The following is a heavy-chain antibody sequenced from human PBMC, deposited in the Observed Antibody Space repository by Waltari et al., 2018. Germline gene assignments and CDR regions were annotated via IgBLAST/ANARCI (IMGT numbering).Heavy chain of an antibody. CDR3: AKRGDTAMVTRAFDI. CDR1: GFTFSSHC. Sequence: QVQLVESGGGVVQPGRSLSLPCAASGFTFSSHCMHRVRLAPGKGLEGVAVISYDGSNKYYADSVKGRFTISRDNSKNTLYLQMNSLRAEDTAVYYCAKRGDTAMVTRAFDIWGQGTMVTVSS. D-gene: IGHD5-18*01. J-gene: IGHJ3*02. V-gene: IGHV3-30*18. CDR2: ISYDGSNK.